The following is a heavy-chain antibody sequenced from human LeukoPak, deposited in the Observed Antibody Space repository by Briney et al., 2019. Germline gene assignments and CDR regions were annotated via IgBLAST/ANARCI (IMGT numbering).Heavy chain of an antibody. CDR2: INHSGST. D-gene: IGHD3-3*01. Sequence: PSETLSLTCAVYGGSFSGYYWSWIRQPPGKGLEWIGEINHSGSTNYNPSLKSRVTISVDTSKNQFSLKLSSVTAAGTAVYYCARGRTGFWSGPRYFHLWGRGTLVTVSS. V-gene: IGHV4-34*01. J-gene: IGHJ2*01. CDR1: GGSFSGYY. CDR3: ARGRTGFWSGPRYFHL.